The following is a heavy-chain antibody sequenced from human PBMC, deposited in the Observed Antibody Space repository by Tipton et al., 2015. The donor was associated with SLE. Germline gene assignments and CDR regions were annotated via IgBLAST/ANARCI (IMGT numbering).Heavy chain of an antibody. CDR2: IYYSGST. V-gene: IGHV4-39*07. D-gene: IGHD4-17*01. J-gene: IGHJ3*02. Sequence: LRLSCTVSGGSISSSSYYWGWIRQPPGKGLEWIGSIYYSGSTYYNPSLKSRVTISVDTSKNQFSLKLSSVTAADTAVYYCARGGAWAFDIWGQGTMVTVSS. CDR3: ARGGAWAFDI. CDR1: GGSISSSSYY.